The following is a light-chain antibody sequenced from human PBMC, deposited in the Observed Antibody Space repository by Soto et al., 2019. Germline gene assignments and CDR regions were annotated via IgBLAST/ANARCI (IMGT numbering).Light chain of an antibody. CDR1: SREFGNYKF. CDR2: EVS. CDR3: CSYAGSYSSYF. V-gene: IGLV2-23*02. J-gene: IGLJ1*01. Sequence: QSVVTQPAPLSGASGQSITISCTGSSREFGNYKFVSWYQQYPGKAPKVMLYEVSKRPSGVSYRFSGSQSGNTASLTISGLQAEDEADYYCCSYAGSYSSYFFGTGTKVTVL.